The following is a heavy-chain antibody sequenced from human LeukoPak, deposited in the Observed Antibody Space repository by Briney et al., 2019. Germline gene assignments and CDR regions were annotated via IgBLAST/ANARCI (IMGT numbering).Heavy chain of an antibody. CDR2: IIPIFGTA. Sequence: SVKVSCTASGGTFSSYAISWVRQAPGQGLEWMGGIIPIFGTANYAQKFQGRVTITADESTSTAYMELSSLRSEDTAVYYCARSREPDYYGSGSYFPFDYWGQGTLVTVSS. J-gene: IGHJ4*02. V-gene: IGHV1-69*01. CDR1: GGTFSSYA. CDR3: ARSREPDYYGSGSYFPFDY. D-gene: IGHD3-10*01.